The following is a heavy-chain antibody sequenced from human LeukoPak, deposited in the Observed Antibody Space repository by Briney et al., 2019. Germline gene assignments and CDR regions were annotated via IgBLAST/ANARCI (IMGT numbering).Heavy chain of an antibody. D-gene: IGHD3-10*01. CDR3: ARVGWFGELSY. CDR2: ISSNGGST. V-gene: IGHV3-64*01. Sequence: TGGSLSLSCAASGFTFSSYAMPWVRQAPGKGLEYVSAISSNGGSTYYANSVKGRFTISRDNSKNTLYLQMGSLRAEDMAVYYCARVGWFGELSYWGQGTLVTVSS. CDR1: GFTFSSYA. J-gene: IGHJ4*02.